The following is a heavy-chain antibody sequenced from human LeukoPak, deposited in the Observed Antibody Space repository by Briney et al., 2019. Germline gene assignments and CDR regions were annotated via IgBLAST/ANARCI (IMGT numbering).Heavy chain of an antibody. CDR1: GFSFSSYE. D-gene: IGHD3-10*02. CDR3: AELGITMIGGV. Sequence: PGGSLRLSCAASGFSFSSYEMNWVRQAPGKGLEWVSYISSSGRTMYYADSVKGRFSISRDNAKKALYLQMNSLRAEDTAVYYCAELGITMIGGVWGKGTTVTISS. V-gene: IGHV3-48*03. CDR2: ISSSGRTM. J-gene: IGHJ6*04.